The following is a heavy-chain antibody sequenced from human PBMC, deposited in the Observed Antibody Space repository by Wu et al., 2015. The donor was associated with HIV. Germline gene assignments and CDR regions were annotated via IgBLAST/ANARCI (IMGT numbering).Heavy chain of an antibody. CDR2: IIPIFGTA. J-gene: IGHJ4*02. CDR3: ASLSSGGGYEDTDIFDY. D-gene: IGHD5-12*01. V-gene: IGHV1-69*15. Sequence: VQLVQSGAEVKKPGSSVKVSCRASGGTFSSYAISWVRQAPGQGLEWMGRIIPIFGTANYAQKFQGRVTITADESTSTAYMELSSLRSEDTAVYYCASLSSGGGYEDTDIFDYWGQGTLVTVSS. CDR1: GGTFSSYA.